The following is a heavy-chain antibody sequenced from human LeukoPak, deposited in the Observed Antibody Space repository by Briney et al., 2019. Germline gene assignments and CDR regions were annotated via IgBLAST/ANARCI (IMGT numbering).Heavy chain of an antibody. Sequence: SETLSLTCTGSGCSITGYHWSWIRQPPGKGLEWIGYIYSSGSTEYKPSLKGRATISADTSKNQFSLKLTSVTAADTAIYYCARRNDFDIWGQGTMVTVSS. CDR1: GCSITGYH. J-gene: IGHJ3*02. CDR2: IYSSGST. V-gene: IGHV4-4*08. CDR3: ARRNDFDI.